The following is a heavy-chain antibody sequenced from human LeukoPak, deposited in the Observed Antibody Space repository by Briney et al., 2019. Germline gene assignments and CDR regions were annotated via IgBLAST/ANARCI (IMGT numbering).Heavy chain of an antibody. D-gene: IGHD3-10*01. CDR1: GFTFSSYA. V-gene: IGHV3-23*01. CDR2: ISGSGGST. CDR3: AKGSTVLLGQHFDY. J-gene: IGHJ4*02. Sequence: GGSLRPSCAASGFTFSSYAMSWVRQAPGKGPEWVSAISGSGGSTYYADSVKGRFTISRDNSKNTLYLQMNSLRAEDTAVYYCAKGSTVLLGQHFDYWGQGTLVTVSS.